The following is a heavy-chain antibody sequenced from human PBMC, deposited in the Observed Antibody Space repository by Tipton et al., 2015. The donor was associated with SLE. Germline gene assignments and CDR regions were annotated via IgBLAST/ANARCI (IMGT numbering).Heavy chain of an antibody. V-gene: IGHV3-33*01. CDR3: ATGEGLPEYGSGRYSFGY. J-gene: IGHJ4*02. Sequence: RSLRLSCAASGFTFSSYGMHWVRQAPGMGLEWVAVIWYDGNNKYYAGSVKGRFTISRDYSKNTLYLQMNSLRAEDSAVYYCATGEGLPEYGSGRYSFGYWGQGTLVTVSS. CDR1: GFTFSSYG. CDR2: IWYDGNNK. D-gene: IGHD3-10*01.